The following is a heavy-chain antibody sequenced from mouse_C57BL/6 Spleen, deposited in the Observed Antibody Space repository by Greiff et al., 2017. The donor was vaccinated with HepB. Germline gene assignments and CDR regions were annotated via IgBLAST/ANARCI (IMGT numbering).Heavy chain of an antibody. CDR3: ARVPYGSYWYFDV. Sequence: VKLQQPGAELVRPGSSVKLSCKASGYTFTSYWMDWVKQRPGQGLEWIGNIYPSDSETHYNQKFKDKATLTVDKSSSTAYMQLSSLTSEDSAVYYCARVPYGSYWYFDVWGTGTTVTVSS. V-gene: IGHV1-61*01. D-gene: IGHD1-1*01. CDR2: IYPSDSET. CDR1: GYTFTSYW. J-gene: IGHJ1*03.